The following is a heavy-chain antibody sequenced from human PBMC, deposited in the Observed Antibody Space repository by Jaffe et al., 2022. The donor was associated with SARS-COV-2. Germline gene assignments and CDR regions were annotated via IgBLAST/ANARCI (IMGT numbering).Heavy chain of an antibody. CDR2: IHTSGRS. CDR1: GGSISSGNFY. V-gene: IGHV4-61*02. D-gene: IGHD6-19*01. Sequence: QVQLQESGPGLVKPSQTLSLTCTVSGGSISSGNFYWSWIRQPAGKGLEWIGRIHTSGRSNYTPSLESRVSMSLDTSKNLFSLHLKSVTAADTAIYYCAREGYSSDWLGWVFDSWGQGTLVTVSS. J-gene: IGHJ4*02. CDR3: AREGYSSDWLGWVFDS.